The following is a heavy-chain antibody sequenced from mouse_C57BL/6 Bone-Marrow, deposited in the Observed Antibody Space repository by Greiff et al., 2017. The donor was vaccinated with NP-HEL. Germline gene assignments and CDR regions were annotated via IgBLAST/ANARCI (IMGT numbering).Heavy chain of an antibody. Sequence: VQRVESGPGLVQPSQSLSIPCPVSGFSLTSYGVHWVRQSPGKGLEWLGVIWSGGSTDYNAAFISRLSISKDNSKSQVFFKMNSLQADDTAIYYCASYYYGSSCAMDYWGQGTSVTVSS. V-gene: IGHV2-2*01. CDR3: ASYYYGSSCAMDY. CDR2: IWSGGST. CDR1: GFSLTSYG. J-gene: IGHJ4*01. D-gene: IGHD1-1*01.